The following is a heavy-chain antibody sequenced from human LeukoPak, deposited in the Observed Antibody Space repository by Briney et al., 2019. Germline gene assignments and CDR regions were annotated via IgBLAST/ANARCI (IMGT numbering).Heavy chain of an antibody. D-gene: IGHD3-22*01. CDR2: ISSSSSTI. CDR3: ARDSMIGAFNI. J-gene: IGHJ3*02. Sequence: PGGSLRLSCAASGFTFSSYSMNWVRQAPGKGLEWVSYISSSSSTIYYADSVKGRFTISRDNAKNSLYLQMNSLRAEDTAVYYCARDSMIGAFNIWGQGTMVTVSS. CDR1: GFTFSSYS. V-gene: IGHV3-48*04.